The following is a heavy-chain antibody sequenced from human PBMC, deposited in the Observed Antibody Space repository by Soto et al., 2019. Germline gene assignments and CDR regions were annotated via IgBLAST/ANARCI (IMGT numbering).Heavy chain of an antibody. D-gene: IGHD2-2*01. CDR3: ANLERYCSSTSCLSMHTPNYYMDV. V-gene: IGHV3-23*01. CDR2: ISGSGGST. CDR1: GFTFSSYA. Sequence: PGGSLRLSCAASGFTFSSYAMSWVRQAPGKGLEWVSAISGSGGSTYYADSVKGRFTISRDNSKNTLYLQMNSLRAEDTAVYYCANLERYCSSTSCLSMHTPNYYMDVWGKGTTVTVSS. J-gene: IGHJ6*03.